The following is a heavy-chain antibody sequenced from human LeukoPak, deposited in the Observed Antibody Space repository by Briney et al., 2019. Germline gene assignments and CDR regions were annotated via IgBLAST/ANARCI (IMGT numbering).Heavy chain of an antibody. CDR1: GGSTSSHF. D-gene: IGHD6-19*01. CDR3: TKATKWLAFDD. CDR2: IYTGGTT. Sequence: PSETQSLTCTVSGGSTSSHFWSWIRQPPGKGLEWIGNIYTGGTTNYNPSLKSGVTISIDTSKNQLSLHLASVTAADTAVYYCTKATKWLAFDDWGRGTLVTVSS. J-gene: IGHJ4*02. V-gene: IGHV4-59*11.